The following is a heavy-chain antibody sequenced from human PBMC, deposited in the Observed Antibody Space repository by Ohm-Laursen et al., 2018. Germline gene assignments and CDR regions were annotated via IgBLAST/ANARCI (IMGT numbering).Heavy chain of an antibody. CDR2: IYTTGGT. Sequence: SDTLSLTCAVYGGSFSGYYWNWIRQPAGKGLEWIGRIYTTGGTNNNPSLKSRVTISVDTSKNQFSLKLSSVTAADTAVYYCASTRGYFDYWGQGTLVTVSS. V-gene: IGHV4-59*10. CDR1: GGSFSGYY. CDR3: ASTRGYFDY. J-gene: IGHJ4*02.